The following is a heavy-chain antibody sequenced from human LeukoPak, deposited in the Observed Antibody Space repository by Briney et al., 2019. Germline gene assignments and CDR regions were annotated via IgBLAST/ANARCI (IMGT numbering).Heavy chain of an antibody. Sequence: SETLSLTCAVYGGSFSGYYWSWIRQPPGKGLEWIGEINHSGSTNYNPSLKSRVTISVDTSKNQFSLKLSSVTAADTAVYYCARAEGRYFDWLARTNWFDPWGQGTLVTVSS. CDR2: INHSGST. CDR1: GGSFSGYY. J-gene: IGHJ5*02. V-gene: IGHV4-34*01. D-gene: IGHD3-9*01. CDR3: ARAEGRYFDWLARTNWFDP.